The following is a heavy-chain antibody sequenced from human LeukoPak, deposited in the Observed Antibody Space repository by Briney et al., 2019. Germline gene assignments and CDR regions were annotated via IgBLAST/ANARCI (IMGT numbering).Heavy chain of an antibody. CDR3: AKNRLTSSSTIDS. V-gene: IGHV3-23*01. CDR2: IGGSGDST. CDR1: GFTFSNYA. J-gene: IGHJ4*02. D-gene: IGHD6-13*01. Sequence: PGGSLRLSCAASGFTFSNYAMSWVRQAPGKGLEWVSGIGGSGDSTYYADSVKGRFTISRDNSKNTLYLQMNSLRVEDTAVYSCAKNRLTSSSTIDSWGKGTLVTVSS.